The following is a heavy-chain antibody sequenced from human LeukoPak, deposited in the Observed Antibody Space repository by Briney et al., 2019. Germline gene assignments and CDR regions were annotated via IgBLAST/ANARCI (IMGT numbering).Heavy chain of an antibody. J-gene: IGHJ5*02. V-gene: IGHV4-39*07. D-gene: IGHD6-13*01. CDR1: GGSISSSSYY. CDR2: IYYSGST. CDR3: ARDSIAAAGPFDP. Sequence: KPSETLSLTCTVSGGSISSSSYYWGWIRQPPGKGLEWIGSIYYSGSTYYNPSLKSRVTISVDTSKNQFSLKLSSVTAADTAVYYCARDSIAAAGPFDPWGQGTLVTVS.